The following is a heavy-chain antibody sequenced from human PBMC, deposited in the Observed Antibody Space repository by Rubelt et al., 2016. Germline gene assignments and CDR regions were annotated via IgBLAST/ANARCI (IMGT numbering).Heavy chain of an antibody. CDR1: GYTFTRYA. J-gene: IGHJ2*01. V-gene: IGHV1-3*01. D-gene: IGHD5-18*01. CDR2: INDGNGNQ. CDR3: ARSKDTAMVTDADEYFDL. Sequence: QVQLVQSGAEVKKPGASVKASCTASGYTFTRYAIHWVRPAPGHRLELMGLINDGNGNQQYSQKLQGRVTMTRDTAARTAYMELSSLRSDETAVYDCARSKDTAMVTDADEYFDLWGRGTLVTVSS.